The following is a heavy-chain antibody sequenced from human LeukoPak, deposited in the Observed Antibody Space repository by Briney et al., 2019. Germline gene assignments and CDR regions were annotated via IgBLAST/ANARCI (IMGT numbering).Heavy chain of an antibody. CDR3: ARAKGIGLRGYSYGYYFDY. CDR2: INHIGYT. V-gene: IGHV4-34*01. Sequence: SETLSLTCAVYGGSFSGYYWSWIRQPPGMGLEWIGEINHIGYTTYNPSLKSRITISLDTSKNQFSLKLSSMTAADTAVYYCARAKGIGLRGYSYGYYFDYWGQGILVTVSS. D-gene: IGHD5-18*01. CDR1: GGSFSGYY. J-gene: IGHJ4*02.